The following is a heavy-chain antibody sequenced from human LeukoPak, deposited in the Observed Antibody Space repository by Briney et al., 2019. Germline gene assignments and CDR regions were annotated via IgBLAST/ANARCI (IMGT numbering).Heavy chain of an antibody. CDR2: IYYSGST. V-gene: IGHV4-31*03. D-gene: IGHD2-8*02. CDR3: ARDSGRWGNFDY. J-gene: IGHJ4*02. Sequence: SETLSLTCTVSGVSISSGGYYWRWIRQHPGKGLEWIGYIYYSGSTYYNPSLKSRVTISVDTSKNQFSLKLSSVTAADTAVYYCARDSGRWGNFDYWGQGTLVTVSS. CDR1: GVSISSGGYY.